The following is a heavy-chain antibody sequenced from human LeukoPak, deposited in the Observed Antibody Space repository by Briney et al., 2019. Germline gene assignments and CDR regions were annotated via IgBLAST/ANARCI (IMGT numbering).Heavy chain of an antibody. CDR1: GDSVSSNSAA. CDR2: TYYRSKWYN. J-gene: IGHJ6*03. Sequence: SQTLSLTCAISGDSVSSNSAAWNWIRQSPSRGLEWLGRTYYRSKWYNEYAVSVKSRITINPDTSKNQFSLQLNSVTPEDTAVYYCAREGGFGSGWYYGGYYYYMDVWGKGTTVTVSS. D-gene: IGHD6-19*01. CDR3: AREGGFGSGWYYGGYYYYMDV. V-gene: IGHV6-1*01.